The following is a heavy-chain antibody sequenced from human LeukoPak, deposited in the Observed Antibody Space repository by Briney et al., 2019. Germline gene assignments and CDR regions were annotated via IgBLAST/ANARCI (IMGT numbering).Heavy chain of an antibody. Sequence: SVKVSCKASGVTFSIYAISWVRQAPGQGLEWMGGIIPIFGTANYAQKFQGRVTITTDESTSTAYMELSSLRSEDTAVYYCARGGYYYDSSGYYARYYYYYMDVWGKGTTVTVSS. CDR3: ARGGYYYDSSGYYARYYYYYMDV. CDR1: GVTFSIYA. D-gene: IGHD3-22*01. CDR2: IIPIFGTA. V-gene: IGHV1-69*05. J-gene: IGHJ6*03.